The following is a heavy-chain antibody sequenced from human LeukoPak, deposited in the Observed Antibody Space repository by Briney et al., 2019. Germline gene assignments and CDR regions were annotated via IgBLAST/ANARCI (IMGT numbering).Heavy chain of an antibody. V-gene: IGHV4-34*01. CDR3: ASKTIFGVVIILEYFQH. Sequence: SETLSLTCAVYGGSFSGYYWSWIRQPPGKGLEWIGEINHSGSTNYNPSLKSRVTTSVDTSKNQFSLKLSSVTAADTAVYYCASKTIFGVVIILEYFQHWGQGTLVTVSS. D-gene: IGHD3-3*01. CDR1: GGSFSGYY. CDR2: INHSGST. J-gene: IGHJ1*01.